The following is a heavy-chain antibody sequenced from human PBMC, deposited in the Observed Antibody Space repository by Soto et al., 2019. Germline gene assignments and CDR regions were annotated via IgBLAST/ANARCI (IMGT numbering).Heavy chain of an antibody. CDR1: GYTFTSYG. V-gene: IGHV1-18*01. D-gene: IGHD3-3*01. J-gene: IGHJ5*02. CDR3: ARDREYYDFWSGLGINWFDP. CDR2: ISAYNGNT. Sequence: ASVKVSCKASGYTFTSYGISWVRQAPGQGLEWMGWISAYNGNTNYAQKLQGRVTMTTDTSTSTAYMELRSLRSDDTAVYYCARDREYYDFWSGLGINWFDPWGQGTLVTVSS.